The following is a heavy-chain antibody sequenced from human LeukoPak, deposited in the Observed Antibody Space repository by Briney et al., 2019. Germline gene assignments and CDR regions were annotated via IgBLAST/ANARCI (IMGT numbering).Heavy chain of an antibody. Sequence: ASVKVSCKASGYTFTNYGITWVRQAPGQGLEWMGWISAYNGNTNYAEKLQGRVTMTTDTSTTTAYMELRSLRSDDTAVYYCARGVRIWRSPPTFDYWGQGTLVTVSS. CDR3: ARGVRIWRSPPTFDY. CDR1: GYTFTNYG. V-gene: IGHV1-18*01. CDR2: ISAYNGNT. J-gene: IGHJ4*02. D-gene: IGHD1-26*01.